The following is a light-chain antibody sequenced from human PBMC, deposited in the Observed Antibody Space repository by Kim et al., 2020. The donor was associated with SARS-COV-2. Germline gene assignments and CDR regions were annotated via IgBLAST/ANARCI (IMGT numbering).Light chain of an antibody. CDR2: LNSDGSH. Sequence: VQLTGTLSSGHSNYAIAWHQQQPEKGPRFLMKLNSDGSHVKGDGIPDRISGSSSGADRYLTISSLQSEDEADYYCQTWGTGIHWVFGGGTQLTVL. V-gene: IGLV4-69*01. CDR1: SGHSNYA. J-gene: IGLJ3*02. CDR3: QTWGTGIHWV.